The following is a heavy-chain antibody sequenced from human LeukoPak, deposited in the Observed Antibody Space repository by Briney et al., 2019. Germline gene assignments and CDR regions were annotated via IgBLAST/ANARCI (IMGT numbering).Heavy chain of an antibody. CDR1: GYTFTDYY. J-gene: IGHJ4*02. CDR2: MNPDTGGA. V-gene: IGHV1-2*02. D-gene: IGHD2-8*02. Sequence: ASVTVSCMASGYTFTDYYIHWVRQAPGQGLEWMGWMNPDTGGAKYAQKFQARVTMTRDTSISTAYMELNRLRSDDTAIYYCARARGGGVTLYFDYWGQGTLVTVSS. CDR3: ARARGGGVTLYFDY.